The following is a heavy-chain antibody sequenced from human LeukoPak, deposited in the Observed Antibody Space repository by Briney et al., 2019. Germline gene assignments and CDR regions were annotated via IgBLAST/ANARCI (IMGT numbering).Heavy chain of an antibody. Sequence: SVTVSCKASGGTFSSYAISWVRQAPGQGLEWMGGIIPIFGTANYAQKFQGRVTITADESTSTAYMELSSLRSEDTAVYYCARGDSGYDFVQHFDYWGQGTLVTVSS. CDR1: GGTFSSYA. J-gene: IGHJ4*02. V-gene: IGHV1-69*13. D-gene: IGHD5-12*01. CDR3: ARGDSGYDFVQHFDY. CDR2: IIPIFGTA.